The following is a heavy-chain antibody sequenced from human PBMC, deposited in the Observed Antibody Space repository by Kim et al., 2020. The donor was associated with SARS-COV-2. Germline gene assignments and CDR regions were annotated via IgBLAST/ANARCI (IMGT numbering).Heavy chain of an antibody. D-gene: IGHD5-12*01. Sequence: AQKFQGEVTMTRNTSISTAYMGLSSLRSEDTAVYYCARGPGYSGYGGFDYWGQGTLVTVSS. J-gene: IGHJ4*02. V-gene: IGHV1-8*01. CDR3: ARGPGYSGYGGFDY.